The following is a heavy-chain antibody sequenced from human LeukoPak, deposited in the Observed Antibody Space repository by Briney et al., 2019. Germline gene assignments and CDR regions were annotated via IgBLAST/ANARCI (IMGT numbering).Heavy chain of an antibody. Sequence: SETLSLTCTVPGGSISSYYWSWIRQPPGKGLEWIGYIYYSGSTNYNPSLKSRVTISVDTSKNQFSLKLRSVTAADTAVYYCARASTYYYDSSGYYYPHYYYYYMDVWGKGTTVTVSS. CDR1: GGSISSYY. CDR3: ARASTYYYDSSGYYYPHYYYYYMDV. D-gene: IGHD3-22*01. CDR2: IYYSGST. J-gene: IGHJ6*03. V-gene: IGHV4-59*01.